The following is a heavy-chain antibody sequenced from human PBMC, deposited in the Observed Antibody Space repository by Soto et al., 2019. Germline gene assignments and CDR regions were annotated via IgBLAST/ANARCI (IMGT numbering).Heavy chain of an antibody. CDR3: ARIYGFGELFVFDY. Sequence: QVTLKESGPVLVKPTETLTLTCTVSGFSFNNPRVGVSWIRQPPGKALEWLAHIFSNDEKSYSTSLKSGLTISKDNSKSQVVLTMTNMDPVDTATYYCARIYGFGELFVFDYWGQGTLVTVSS. CDR2: IFSNDEK. V-gene: IGHV2-26*01. CDR1: GFSFNNPRVG. J-gene: IGHJ4*02. D-gene: IGHD3-10*01.